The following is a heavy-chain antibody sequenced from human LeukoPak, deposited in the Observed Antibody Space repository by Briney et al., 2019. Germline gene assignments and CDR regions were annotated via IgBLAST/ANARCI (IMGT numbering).Heavy chain of an antibody. J-gene: IGHJ3*02. CDR3: ARHYDSSGYDAFDI. CDR2: IYSAGST. V-gene: IGHV3-66*02. CDR1: GFTVSNNY. D-gene: IGHD3-22*01. Sequence: GGSLRLSCAVSGFTVSNNYMSWVRQAPGKGLESVSVIYSAGSTNYADSVRGRFTVSRDNSKNTLYLQMNSLRAEDAALYYCARHYDSSGYDAFDIWGQGTMVTVSS.